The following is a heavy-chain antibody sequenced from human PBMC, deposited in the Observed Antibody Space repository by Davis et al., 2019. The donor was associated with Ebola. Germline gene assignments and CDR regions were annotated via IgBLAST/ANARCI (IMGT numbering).Heavy chain of an antibody. CDR2: VGLSADT. CDR3: TRHVSGDFWYFDL. V-gene: IGHV3-23*01. J-gene: IGHJ2*01. CDR1: GFVFSSYV. Sequence: GESLKISCAASGFVFSSYVMSWVRRAPGKGLEWVSTVGLSADTYYADSVKGRFTVSRDNSNNTLFLQMNNLRAEDTAVYYCTRHVSGDFWYFDLWGRGTLVTVSS. D-gene: IGHD4-17*01.